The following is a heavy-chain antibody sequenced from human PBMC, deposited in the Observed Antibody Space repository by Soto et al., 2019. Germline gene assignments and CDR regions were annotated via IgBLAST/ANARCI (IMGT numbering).Heavy chain of an antibody. CDR2: INPNTGDT. Sequence: GASVKVSCKASGFTFTGYYMHWVRQAPGQGLEWMGRINPNTGDTNYAQKFQGWVTMTRDTSISTAYMELNRLRSDDTAVYYCARARESSNWTPWFDPWGQGTLVTVS. V-gene: IGHV1-2*04. CDR3: ARARESSNWTPWFDP. CDR1: GFTFTGYY. D-gene: IGHD6-13*01. J-gene: IGHJ5*02.